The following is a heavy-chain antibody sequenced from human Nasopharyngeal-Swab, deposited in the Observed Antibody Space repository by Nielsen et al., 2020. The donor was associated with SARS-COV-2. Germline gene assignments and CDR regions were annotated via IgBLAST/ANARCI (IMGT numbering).Heavy chain of an antibody. V-gene: IGHV1-69*01. J-gene: IGHJ6*03. Sequence: WVRQAPGQGLEWMGGIIPIFGTGNYAQKFQGRVTITADESTSTAYMELSSLRSEDTAVYYCARGAPYTMVRGVITFQYYYHYMDVWGKGTTVTVSS. D-gene: IGHD3-10*01. CDR3: ARGAPYTMVRGVITFQYYYHYMDV. CDR2: IIPIFGTG.